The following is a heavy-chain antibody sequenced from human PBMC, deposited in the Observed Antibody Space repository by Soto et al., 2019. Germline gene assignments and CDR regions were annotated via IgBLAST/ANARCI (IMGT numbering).Heavy chain of an antibody. V-gene: IGHV4-31*03. D-gene: IGHD3-22*01. CDR2: IYYSGST. CDR1: GGSISSGGYY. J-gene: IGHJ5*02. CDR3: ARGETYYNDSSGYFWFDP. Sequence: PSETLSLTCTVSGGSISSGGYYWSWIRQHPGKGLEWIGYIYYSGSTYYNPSLKSRVTISVDTSKNQFSLKLSSVTAADTAVYYCARGETYYNDSSGYFWFDPWGQGTLVTVSS.